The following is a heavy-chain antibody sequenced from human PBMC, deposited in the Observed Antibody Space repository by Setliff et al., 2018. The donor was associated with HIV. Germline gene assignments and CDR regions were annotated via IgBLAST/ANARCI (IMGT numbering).Heavy chain of an antibody. Sequence: SETLSLTCAVYGGSFTGYHWSWIRQPPGKGLEWIGEINHSGSANYNPSLKTRVTVSVDTSKKQFSLKLNSVTAADTAVYYCARGAKYSSGWSRGDYWGQRTLVTVSS. V-gene: IGHV4-34*01. J-gene: IGHJ4*02. CDR3: ARGAKYSSGWSRGDY. CDR1: GGSFTGYH. CDR2: INHSGSA. D-gene: IGHD6-19*01.